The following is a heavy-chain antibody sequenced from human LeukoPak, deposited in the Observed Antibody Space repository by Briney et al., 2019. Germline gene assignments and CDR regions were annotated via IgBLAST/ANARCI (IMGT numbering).Heavy chain of an antibody. V-gene: IGHV5-51*01. CDR3: ARHFEDAGNSYGDFFYYHLDV. D-gene: IGHD4-17*01. CDR2: IYPGDSDT. CDR1: GYNFNNYW. Sequence: GESLKISCKGSGYNFNNYWIGWVRQMPGKGLDWMGIIYPGDSDTRYSPSFHGQVTISADKSISTAYLQWNSLKASDTAIYYCARHFEDAGNSYGDFFYYHLDVWGKGTTVTVSS. J-gene: IGHJ6*03.